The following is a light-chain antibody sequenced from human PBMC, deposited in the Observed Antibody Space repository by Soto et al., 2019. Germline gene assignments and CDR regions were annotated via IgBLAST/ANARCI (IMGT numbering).Light chain of an antibody. CDR2: DAS. J-gene: IGKJ1*01. CDR1: QSILSW. CDR3: QQYNSFSPWT. V-gene: IGKV1-5*01. Sequence: DIQMTQSPSTLSASVGDRVTITCRASQSILSWSAWYEQKPGKAPKLLISDASRLQSGVPSSCSGSGSGTEFTLTISSLQPDAFATYYCQQYNSFSPWTFGQGTKVELK.